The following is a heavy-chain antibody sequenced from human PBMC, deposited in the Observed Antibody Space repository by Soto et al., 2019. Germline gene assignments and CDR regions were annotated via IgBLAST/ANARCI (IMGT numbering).Heavy chain of an antibody. CDR2: ISYDGSNK. D-gene: IGHD2-15*01. V-gene: IGHV3-30*18. Sequence: LRLSCAASGFTFSSYGMHWVRQAPGKGLEWVAVISYDGSNKYYADSVKGRFTISRDNSKNTLYLQMNSLRAEDTAVYYCAKDLGWLLFDYFDYWGQGTLVTVSS. CDR3: AKDLGWLLFDYFDY. J-gene: IGHJ4*02. CDR1: GFTFSSYG.